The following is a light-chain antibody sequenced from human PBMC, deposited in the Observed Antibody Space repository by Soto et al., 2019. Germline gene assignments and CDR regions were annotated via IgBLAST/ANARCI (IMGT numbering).Light chain of an antibody. J-gene: IGKJ1*01. V-gene: IGKV3-20*01. CDR2: DTA. CDR1: QSISVRH. CDR3: LQYGSAPRA. Sequence: EIVLTQSPCTLSLSPGERATHSCRASQSISVRHLAWYQQKPGQIPRLLIFDTASRAIGIPDRFSGSGSGTDFTLTISRLEPEDFAVYYCLQYGSAPRAFGQGTKV.